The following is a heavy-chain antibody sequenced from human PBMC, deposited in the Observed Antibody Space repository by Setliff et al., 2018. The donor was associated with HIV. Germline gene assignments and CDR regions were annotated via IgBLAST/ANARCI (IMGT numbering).Heavy chain of an antibody. CDR1: GDSITSGGYF. Sequence: PSETLSLTCTVSGDSITSGGYFWSWIRQHPGKGLEWIGHIYYSGSTYYNPSRKSRVTISVDTSKNQFSLKLSSVTAADTAVYYCARVAPNWDLLKWFDPWGQGTLVTVSS. CDR3: ARVAPNWDLLKWFDP. J-gene: IGHJ5*02. CDR2: IYYSGST. V-gene: IGHV4-31*03. D-gene: IGHD1-26*01.